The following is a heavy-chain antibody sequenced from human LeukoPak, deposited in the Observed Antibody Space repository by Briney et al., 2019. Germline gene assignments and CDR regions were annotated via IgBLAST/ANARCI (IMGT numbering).Heavy chain of an antibody. CDR2: IIPIFGTA. D-gene: IGHD4-17*01. CDR1: GGTFSSYA. Sequence: SVKVSCKASGGTFSSYAISWVRQAPGQGLEWMGGIIPIFGTANYAQKFQGRVTITTDESTSTAYMELNSLRSEDTAVYYCASTKGDYPGHWGQGTLVTVSS. CDR3: ASTKGDYPGH. V-gene: IGHV1-69*05. J-gene: IGHJ4*02.